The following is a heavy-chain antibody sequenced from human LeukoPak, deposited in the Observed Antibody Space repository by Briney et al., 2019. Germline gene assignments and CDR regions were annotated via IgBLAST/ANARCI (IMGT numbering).Heavy chain of an antibody. CDR3: ARGGGGYVGFDY. V-gene: IGHV3-7*03. CDR1: GFTFSSYS. D-gene: IGHD5-12*01. J-gene: IGHJ4*02. Sequence: GGSLRLSCAASGFTFSSYSMNWVRQAPGKGLEWVASINHNGNVNYYVDSVKGRFTISRDNAKNSLYLQMSNLRAEDTAVYHCARGGGGYVGFDYWGQGTLVTVSS. CDR2: INHNGNVN.